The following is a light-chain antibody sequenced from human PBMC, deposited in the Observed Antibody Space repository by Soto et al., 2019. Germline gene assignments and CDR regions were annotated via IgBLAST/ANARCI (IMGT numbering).Light chain of an antibody. J-gene: IGKJ4*01. CDR1: QGISNY. Sequence: EIQMTQSPSSLSASVGDRVTITCRASQGISNYLSWYQQKPEKVPKLLIYAASTLQSGVPSRFSGTGSWTDSTLTISSLHPEDVATYYGQTYNSVPLTFGGGTKVLIK. CDR2: AAS. V-gene: IGKV1-27*01. CDR3: QTYNSVPLT.